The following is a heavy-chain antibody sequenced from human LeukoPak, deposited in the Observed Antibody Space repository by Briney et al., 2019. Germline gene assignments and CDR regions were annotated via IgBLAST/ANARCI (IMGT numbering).Heavy chain of an antibody. CDR3: ARVIIVGGRSVFDY. Sequence: GGSLRLSCAASGITFSRYAMGWVRQAPGKGLEWEANINQDGSDKYYVDSVKGRFTISRDNAKNSLYLQMNSLRAEDTAVYYCARVIIVGGRSVFDYWGQGNMVTVSS. CDR2: INQDGSDK. CDR1: GITFSRYA. D-gene: IGHD3-10*01. V-gene: IGHV3-7*04. J-gene: IGHJ4*02.